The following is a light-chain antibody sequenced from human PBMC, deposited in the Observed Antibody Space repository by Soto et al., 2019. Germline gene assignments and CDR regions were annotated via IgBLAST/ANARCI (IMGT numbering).Light chain of an antibody. V-gene: IGLV2-14*01. CDR3: SSYTTSNTLV. Sequence: QSALTQPASVSGSPGQSITISCTGSSSDVGAYTYVSWYQQHPGKAPKLMIFEVSDRPSGVSNRFSGSKSGNTASLTISGXQAEDEADYYCSSYTTSNTLVFGGGTKLTVL. J-gene: IGLJ2*01. CDR2: EVS. CDR1: SSDVGAYTY.